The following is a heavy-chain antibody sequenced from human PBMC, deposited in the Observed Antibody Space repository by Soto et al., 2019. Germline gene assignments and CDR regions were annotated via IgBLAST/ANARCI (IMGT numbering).Heavy chain of an antibody. J-gene: IGHJ6*02. CDR3: ARHKARLGYCSSTSCPYYYYGMDV. D-gene: IGHD2-2*01. CDR1: GYSFTSYW. Sequence: GESLKISCKGSGYSFTSYWIGWVRQMPGEGLEWMGIIYPGDSDTRYSPSFQGQVTISADKSISTAYLQWSSLRASDTAMYYCARHKARLGYCSSTSCPYYYYGMDVWGQGTTVTAP. CDR2: IYPGDSDT. V-gene: IGHV5-51*01.